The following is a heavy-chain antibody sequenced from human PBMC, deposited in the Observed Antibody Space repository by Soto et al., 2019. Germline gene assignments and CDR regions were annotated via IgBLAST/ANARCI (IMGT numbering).Heavy chain of an antibody. D-gene: IGHD3-22*01. CDR1: GFTFSSYG. CDR2: IWYDGSNK. CDR3: AREKDSSGYYYSDAFDI. V-gene: IGHV3-33*01. J-gene: IGHJ3*02. Sequence: SLRLSCAASGFTFSSYGMHWVRQAPGKGLEWVAVIWYDGSNKYYADSVKGRFTISRDNSKNTLYLQMNSLRAEDTAVYYCAREKDSSGYYYSDAFDIWGQGTMVTVSS.